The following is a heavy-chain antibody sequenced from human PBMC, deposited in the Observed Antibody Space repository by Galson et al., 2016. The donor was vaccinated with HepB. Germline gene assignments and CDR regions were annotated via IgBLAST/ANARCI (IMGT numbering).Heavy chain of an antibody. D-gene: IGHD3-3*01. V-gene: IGHV3-64D*06. CDR1: GFPFSSYA. CDR3: VRGRVNDFWSGYTERATHYFDS. Sequence: YLRLSCAASGFPFSSYAMYWVRPAPGTGLEFVSAITIYGGRTHYADSVKGRFTISRDDSKNTLNLQMSRLRTEDTAVYYCVRGRVNDFWSGYTERATHYFDSWGQGNLVTVSS. J-gene: IGHJ4*02. CDR2: ITIYGGRT.